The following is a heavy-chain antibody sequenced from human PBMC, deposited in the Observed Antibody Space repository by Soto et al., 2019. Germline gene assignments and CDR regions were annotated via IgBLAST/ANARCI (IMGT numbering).Heavy chain of an antibody. CDR2: IYYSVST. CDR3: ARPSGSYSYYYGMDV. CDR1: GASIRSFF. V-gene: IGHV4-59*01. Sequence: QVHLQESGPGLVKPSETLSLTCTVSGASIRSFFWTWIRQPPGRGLEWIGNIYYSVSTNYNPSLKSRVTMSVDTSKNKFSLMLTSVTAADTAVYYCARPSGSYSYYYGMDVWGQGTTVTVSS. J-gene: IGHJ6*02. D-gene: IGHD1-26*01.